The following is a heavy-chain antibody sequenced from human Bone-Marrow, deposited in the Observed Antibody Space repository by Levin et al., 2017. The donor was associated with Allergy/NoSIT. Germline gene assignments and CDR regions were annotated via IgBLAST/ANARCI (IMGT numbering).Heavy chain of an antibody. J-gene: IGHJ2*01. D-gene: IGHD1-26*01. CDR1: GFNFSTYS. CDR2: ISTGGGTI. Sequence: GGSLRLSCAASGFNFSTYSMNWVRLAPGKGLEWIAYISTGGGTIYYADSVKGRFTIARDNAKNSLHLQMDSLRDEDTAVYFCPRGALRWDRPDWYFALWGRGTLVNVSS. V-gene: IGHV3-48*02. CDR3: PRGALRWDRPDWYFAL.